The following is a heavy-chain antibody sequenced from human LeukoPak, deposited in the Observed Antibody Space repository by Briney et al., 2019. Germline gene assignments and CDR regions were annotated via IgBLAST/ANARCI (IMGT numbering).Heavy chain of an antibody. V-gene: IGHV3-11*03. CDR1: GFTFGDYY. CDR3: ARLWGGSSGYYY. J-gene: IGHJ4*02. CDR2: ISPSSSYT. Sequence: GGSLRLSCAASGFTFGDYYLSWVREARGRGLEWVSFISPSSSYTNYADSVKGRFTISRDNAKNSLYLQMSSLRAEDTAVYYCARLWGGSSGYYYWGQGTLVTVSS. D-gene: IGHD3-22*01.